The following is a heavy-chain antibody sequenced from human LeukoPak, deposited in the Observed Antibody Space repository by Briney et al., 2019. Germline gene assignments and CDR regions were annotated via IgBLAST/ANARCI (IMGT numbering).Heavy chain of an antibody. CDR1: GASVSSASY. Sequence: NASETLSLTCTVSGASVSSASYWTWIRQPPGKGVEWIAHIYNGVNTNYNPSLKSRVTISVDTSKNQFSLRLNSVTAADTAVYYCARSRAFNSGAFDPWDQGSLVTVSS. CDR3: ARSRAFNSGAFDP. CDR2: IYNGVNT. J-gene: IGHJ5*02. V-gene: IGHV4-61*01. D-gene: IGHD1-26*01.